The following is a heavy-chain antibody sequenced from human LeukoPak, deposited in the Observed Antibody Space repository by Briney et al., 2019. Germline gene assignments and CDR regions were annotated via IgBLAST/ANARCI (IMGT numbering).Heavy chain of an antibody. CDR1: GYTFTSYY. D-gene: IGHD3-22*01. Sequence: GASVKLSCKASGYTFTSYYMHWVRQPPGQGLEWMGIINPSGGSTSYAQKFQGRVTMTRDTPTSTVYMELSSLRSEDTAVYYCARDLGEDDSSGYYTYNWFDPWGQGTLVTVSS. CDR3: ARDLGEDDSSGYYTYNWFDP. V-gene: IGHV1-46*01. J-gene: IGHJ5*02. CDR2: INPSGGST.